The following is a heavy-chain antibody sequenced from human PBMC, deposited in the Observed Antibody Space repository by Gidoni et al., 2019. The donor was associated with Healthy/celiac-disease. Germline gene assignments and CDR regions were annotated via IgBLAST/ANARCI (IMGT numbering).Heavy chain of an antibody. CDR3: AKKKAVAGMNYYYGMDV. Sequence: EVQLLESGGGLVQPGGSLRLSCAASGFTFSSYAMSWVRQAPGKGLEWVSAISGSGGSTYYADSVKGRFTISRDNSKNTLYLQMNSLRAEDTAVYYCAKKKAVAGMNYYYGMDVWGQGTTVTVSS. V-gene: IGHV3-23*01. J-gene: IGHJ6*02. D-gene: IGHD6-19*01. CDR1: GFTFSSYA. CDR2: ISGSGGST.